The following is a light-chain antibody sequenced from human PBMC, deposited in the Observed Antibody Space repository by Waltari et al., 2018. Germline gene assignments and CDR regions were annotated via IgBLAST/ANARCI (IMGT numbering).Light chain of an antibody. CDR1: QSVFHTNDKNY. J-gene: IGKJ2*01. CDR3: QQYYSSPNT. V-gene: IGKV4-1*01. Sequence: DIVMTQSPDSLAVSLGERAVINCKSSQSVFHTNDKNYLAWYQQNPGQPPKLLIYWAFTRDSGVPDRFSGSGSGTDFTLAISSLQPEDVAVYVCQQYYSSPNTFGQGTKVEIK. CDR2: WAF.